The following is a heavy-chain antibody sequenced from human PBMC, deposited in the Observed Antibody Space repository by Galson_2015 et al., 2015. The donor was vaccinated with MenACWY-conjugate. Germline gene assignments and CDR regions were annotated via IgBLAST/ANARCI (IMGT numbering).Heavy chain of an antibody. CDR2: IWYDGTNK. D-gene: IGHD1-26*01. CDR1: GFAFSGYA. J-gene: IGHJ4*02. Sequence: SLRLSCAASGFAFSGYAMHWVRQPPGKGLEWVAIIWYDGTNKYYADSVKGRFTISRDNSKNTLYLQMNSLRAEDTAVYYCARDGGGGTPFDCWGQGTLVTVSS. V-gene: IGHV3-33*01. CDR3: ARDGGGGTPFDC.